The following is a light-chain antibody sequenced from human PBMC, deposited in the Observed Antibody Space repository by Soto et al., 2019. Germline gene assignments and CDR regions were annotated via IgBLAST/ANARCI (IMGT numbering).Light chain of an antibody. CDR2: DTT. J-gene: IGLJ1*01. Sequence: QAVVTQEPSLTVSPGGTVTLTYGSSTGAVTNGHYPYWFQQKPGQPPRTLIYDTTNRHSWTPARFSGSLLGGKAALTLSGAQPEDEAEYYCLLSYNGPYVFGTGTKVTVL. CDR3: LLSYNGPYV. V-gene: IGLV7-46*01. CDR1: TGAVTNGHY.